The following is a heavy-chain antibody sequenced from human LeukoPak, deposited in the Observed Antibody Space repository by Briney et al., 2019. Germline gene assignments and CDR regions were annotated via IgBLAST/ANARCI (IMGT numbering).Heavy chain of an antibody. V-gene: IGHV4-34*01. CDR2: INHSGST. CDR3: ARGLRYYGVFFGFDI. Sequence: SETLSLTCAVYGGSFSGYYWSWIRQPSGKGLEWIGEINHSGSTNYNPSLKSRVTISVDTSKNQFSLKLSSVTAADTAVYYCARGLRYYGVFFGFDIWGQGTMVTVSS. J-gene: IGHJ3*02. CDR1: GGSFSGYY. D-gene: IGHD4-17*01.